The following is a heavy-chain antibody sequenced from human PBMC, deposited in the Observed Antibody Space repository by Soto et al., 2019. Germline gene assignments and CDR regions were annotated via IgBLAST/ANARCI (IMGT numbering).Heavy chain of an antibody. CDR2: ILNTGST. J-gene: IGHJ4*02. D-gene: IGHD3-9*01. Sequence: PSETLSLTCTVSGFSISSYYWSWIRQPPGKGLEWIGYILNTGSTNYNPSLKSRVTMSVDTSKNQIYLKLSAVTAADTAVYYCARQRYFDCWGPGTLVTVSS. CDR1: GFSISSYY. CDR3: ARQRYFDC. V-gene: IGHV4-59*08.